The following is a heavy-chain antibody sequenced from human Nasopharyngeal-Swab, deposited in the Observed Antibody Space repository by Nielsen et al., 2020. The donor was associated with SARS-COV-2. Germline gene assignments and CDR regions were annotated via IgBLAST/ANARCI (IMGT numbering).Heavy chain of an antibody. Sequence: ESLKISCAASGFTFSSYSMNWVRQAPGKGLEWVSYISSSSSTMYYADSVEGRFTISRDNAKNSLYLQMNSLRDEDTAVYYCARDPGYSYPYYFDYWGRGTLVTVSS. J-gene: IGHJ4*02. CDR2: ISSSSSTM. CDR1: GFTFSSYS. D-gene: IGHD5-18*01. CDR3: ARDPGYSYPYYFDY. V-gene: IGHV3-48*02.